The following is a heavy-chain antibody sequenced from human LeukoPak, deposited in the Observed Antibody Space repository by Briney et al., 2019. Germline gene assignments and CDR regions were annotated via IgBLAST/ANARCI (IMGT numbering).Heavy chain of an antibody. D-gene: IGHD2-2*01. CDR1: GFTFSSYW. Sequence: GGSLRLSCAASGFTFSSYWMSWVRQAPGKGLEWVANIKQDGSEKYYVDSVKGRFTISRDNAKNSLYLQMNSLRAEDTAVYYCASFGTYCSSTICSVDYWGQGTLVTVSS. V-gene: IGHV3-7*01. CDR2: IKQDGSEK. CDR3: ASFGTYCSSTICSVDY. J-gene: IGHJ4*02.